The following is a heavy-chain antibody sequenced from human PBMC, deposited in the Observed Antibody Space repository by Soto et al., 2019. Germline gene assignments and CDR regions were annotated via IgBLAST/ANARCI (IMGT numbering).Heavy chain of an antibody. J-gene: IGHJ4*02. CDR2: ISGSGGGT. V-gene: IGHV3-23*01. Sequence: EVQLLESGGGLVQPGGSLRVSCAASGFTFSRYSMSWVRQAPGKGLEWVSAISGSGGGTFYADSVKGRFTISRDKSKNILYLQMNSLRAEDTAVYYCAKDPIGGGSSWYYFDYWGQGTLVTVSS. D-gene: IGHD1-26*01. CDR3: AKDPIGGGSSWYYFDY. CDR1: GFTFSRYS.